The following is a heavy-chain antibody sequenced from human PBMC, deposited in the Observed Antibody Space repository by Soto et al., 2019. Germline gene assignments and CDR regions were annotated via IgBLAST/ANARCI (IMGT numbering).Heavy chain of an antibody. CDR2: ISAYNGTT. D-gene: IGHD3-16*01. J-gene: IGHJ6*02. CDR3: ARGGSASGGYYYYVMDV. Sequence: ASVKVSCKASGYTFTSYGIIWVRQAPGQGLEWMGWISAYNGTTYYADSVKGRFTISRDNSKNTLYLQMNSLRAEDTAVYYCARGGSASGGYYYYVMDVWGQGTTVTVSS. V-gene: IGHV1-18*01. CDR1: GYTFTSYG.